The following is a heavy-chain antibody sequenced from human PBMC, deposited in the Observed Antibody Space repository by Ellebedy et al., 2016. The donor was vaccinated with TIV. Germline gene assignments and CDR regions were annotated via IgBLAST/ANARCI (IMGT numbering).Heavy chain of an antibody. J-gene: IGHJ6*02. CDR2: INHSGST. V-gene: IGHV4-34*01. CDR1: GGSFSGYY. Sequence: SETLSLTCAVYGGSFSGYYWSWIRQPPGKGLEWIGEINHSGSTNYNPSLKSRVTISVDTSKNQFSLKLSSVTAADTAVYYCARIGPNTVTTLYRQLYYYYYGMGVWGQGTTVTVSS. D-gene: IGHD4-17*01. CDR3: ARIGPNTVTTLYRQLYYYYYGMGV.